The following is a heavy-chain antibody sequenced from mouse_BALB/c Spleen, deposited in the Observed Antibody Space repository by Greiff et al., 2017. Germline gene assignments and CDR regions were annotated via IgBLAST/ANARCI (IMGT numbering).Heavy chain of an antibody. CDR1: GFTFTDYY. V-gene: IGHV7-3*02. D-gene: IGHD4-1*01. J-gene: IGHJ3*01. CDR2: IRNKANGYTT. CDR3: AKRSELGPWFAY. Sequence: EVQRVESGGGLVQPGGSLRLSCATSGFTFTDYYMSWVRQPPGKALEWLGFIRNKANGYTTEYSASVKGRFTISRDNSQSILYLQMNTLRAEDSATYYCAKRSELGPWFAYWGQGTLVTVSA.